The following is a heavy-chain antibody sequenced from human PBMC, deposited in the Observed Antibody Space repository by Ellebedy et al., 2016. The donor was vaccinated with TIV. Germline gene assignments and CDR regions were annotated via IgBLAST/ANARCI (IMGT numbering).Heavy chain of an antibody. CDR3: ARVVTVGGTEHFDF. CDR1: EFTFSSCW. D-gene: IGHD1-26*01. CDR2: ISPDGSHK. V-gene: IGHV3-7*03. J-gene: IGHJ4*02. Sequence: GGSLRLSCVASEFTFSSCWMSWIRLIPGKGLEWVAHISPDGSHKYYVDSVKGRFTISRDDAKSSIYLQMNSLRAEDTAVYYCARVVTVGGTEHFDFWGQGTLVTVSS.